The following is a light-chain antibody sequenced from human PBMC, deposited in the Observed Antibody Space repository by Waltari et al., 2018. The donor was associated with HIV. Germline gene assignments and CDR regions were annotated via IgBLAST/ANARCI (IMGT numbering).Light chain of an antibody. J-gene: IGKJ4*01. CDR3: QQYHNWPLT. Sequence: TQSPATLSVSPGERATLSCRASQSVSSNLAWYQQEPGQAPRLLIYGASTRATGIPARFSGSGSGTEFTLTIGSLQSEDFAVYYCQQYHNWPLTFGGGTKVEIK. CDR2: GAS. V-gene: IGKV3-15*01. CDR1: QSVSSN.